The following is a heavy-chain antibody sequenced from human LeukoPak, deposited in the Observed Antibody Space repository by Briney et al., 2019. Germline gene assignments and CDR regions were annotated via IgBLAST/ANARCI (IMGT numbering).Heavy chain of an antibody. J-gene: IGHJ4*02. V-gene: IGHV3-21*01. CDR2: ISSTSKYI. Sequence: GGSLRLPCAASGFKFFTSNMNWVRQAPGKGLEWVSSISSTSKYIYYADSVTGRFTISRDNAKNSLYLQMNSLRAEDTAVYYCASVDDYKKFDYWGQGTLVAVSS. D-gene: IGHD5-24*01. CDR3: ASVDDYKKFDY. CDR1: GFKFFTSN.